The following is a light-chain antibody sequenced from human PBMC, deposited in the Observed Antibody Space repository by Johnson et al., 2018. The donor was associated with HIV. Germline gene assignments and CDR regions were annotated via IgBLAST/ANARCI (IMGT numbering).Light chain of an antibody. Sequence: QSVLTQPPSVSAAPGQKVTISCSGSNSNIGNNYVSWYQQLPGAAPKLLIYDNDRRPSGVPDRFSGSKSGTSATLALTRLQRGDEDDYYCGTGDASLGVNGFGPGTKVTVL. CDR3: GTGDASLGVNG. V-gene: IGLV1-51*02. CDR1: NSNIGNNY. J-gene: IGLJ1*01. CDR2: DND.